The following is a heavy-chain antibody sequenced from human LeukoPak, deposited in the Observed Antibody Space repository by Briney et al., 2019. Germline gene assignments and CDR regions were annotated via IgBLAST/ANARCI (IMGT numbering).Heavy chain of an antibody. J-gene: IGHJ4*02. D-gene: IGHD1-26*01. CDR2: ISYDGSNK. CDR3: ASGTIVGARGADN. Sequence: GGSLRLSCAASGLSLSDYPMHWVRQAPGKGLEWVAVISYDGSNKYYADSVKGRFTISRDNSKNTLYLQMNSLRAEDTAVYYCASGTIVGARGADNWGQGTLVTVSS. V-gene: IGHV3-30-3*01. CDR1: GLSLSDYP.